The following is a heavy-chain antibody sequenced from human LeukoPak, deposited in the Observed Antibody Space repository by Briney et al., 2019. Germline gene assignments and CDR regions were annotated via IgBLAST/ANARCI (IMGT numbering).Heavy chain of an antibody. J-gene: IGHJ4*02. CDR2: ISYDGSNK. Sequence: GGSLRLSCAASGFTFSSYGMHWVRQAPGKGREWVAVISYDGSNKYYADSVKGRFTISRDNSKNTLYLQMNSLRAEDTAVYYCAKGDIAVAGPEYWGQGTLVTVSS. CDR1: GFTFSSYG. CDR3: AKGDIAVAGPEY. D-gene: IGHD6-19*01. V-gene: IGHV3-30*18.